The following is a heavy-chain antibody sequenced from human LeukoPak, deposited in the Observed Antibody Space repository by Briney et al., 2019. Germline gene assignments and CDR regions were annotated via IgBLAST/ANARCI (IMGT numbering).Heavy chain of an antibody. CDR3: ARGGRYCSGGRCYYYGMDV. D-gene: IGHD2-15*01. V-gene: IGHV1-69*13. Sequence: SVKVSCKASGGTFSSYAISWVRQAPGQGLEWMGGIIPVFGTPNYAQEFQGRVRITADESTSTAYTELSSLRSEDTAVYYCARGGRYCSGGRCYYYGMDVWGQGTTVTVSS. CDR1: GGTFSSYA. J-gene: IGHJ6*02. CDR2: IIPVFGTP.